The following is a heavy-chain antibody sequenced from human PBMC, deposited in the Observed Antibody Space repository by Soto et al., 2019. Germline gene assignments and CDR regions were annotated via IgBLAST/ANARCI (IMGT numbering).Heavy chain of an antibody. Sequence: EVQLVESGGGLVQPGGSLKLSCTAYGFTFSSYWISWLRQAPGQGLVWVANIKQDGSEKYYLDSVRGRFTISRDNAKNSLYLQMNSLRVEDTALYFCARDNYYDYWGQGTLVIVSS. CDR1: GFTFSSYW. V-gene: IGHV3-7*01. CDR3: ARDNYYDY. CDR2: IKQDGSEK. J-gene: IGHJ4*02.